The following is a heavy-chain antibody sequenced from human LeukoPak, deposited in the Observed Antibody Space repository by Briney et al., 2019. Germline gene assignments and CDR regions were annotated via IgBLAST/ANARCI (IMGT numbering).Heavy chain of an antibody. CDR2: ISSSSSYI. J-gene: IGHJ4*02. V-gene: IGHV3-21*01. Sequence: GGSLRLSCAASGFTFSSYAMHWVRQAPGKGLEWVSSISSSSSYIYYADSVKGRFTISRDNAKNSLYLQMNSLRAEDTAVYYCAREVSDSYDSSGYYLFDYWGQGTLVTVSS. D-gene: IGHD3-22*01. CDR3: AREVSDSYDSSGYYLFDY. CDR1: GFTFSSYA.